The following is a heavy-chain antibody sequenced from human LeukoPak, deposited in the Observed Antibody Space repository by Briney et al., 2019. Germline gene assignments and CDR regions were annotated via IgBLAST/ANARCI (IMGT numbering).Heavy chain of an antibody. Sequence: SETLSLTCAVDGGSFSGYYWSWIRQPPGKGLEWIGEINHSGSTNYNPSLKSRVTISVDTSKNQFSLKLSSVTAADTAVYYCAGVKFGATMGAFDIWGQGTMVTVSS. J-gene: IGHJ3*02. D-gene: IGHD3-10*01. V-gene: IGHV4-34*01. CDR1: GGSFSGYY. CDR2: INHSGST. CDR3: AGVKFGATMGAFDI.